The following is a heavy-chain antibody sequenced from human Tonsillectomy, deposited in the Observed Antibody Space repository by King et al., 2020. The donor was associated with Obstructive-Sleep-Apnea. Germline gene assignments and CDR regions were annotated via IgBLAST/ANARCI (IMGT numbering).Heavy chain of an antibody. CDR2: IDPSDSYT. CDR3: ARLRGRDDPPFDY. J-gene: IGHJ4*02. Sequence: QLVQSGAEVKKPGDSLRISCKGSGYSFTSYWIRWVRQMPGKGREWTGRIDPSDSYTNYSPSFQGHVTISADKSISTAYLQWSSLKASDTAMYYCARLRGRDDPPFDYWGQGTLVTVSS. CDR1: GYSFTSYW. V-gene: IGHV5-10-1*01. D-gene: IGHD3-16*01.